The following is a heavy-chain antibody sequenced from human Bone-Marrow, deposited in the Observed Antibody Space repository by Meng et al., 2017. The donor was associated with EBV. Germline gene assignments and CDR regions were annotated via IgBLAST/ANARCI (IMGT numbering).Heavy chain of an antibody. D-gene: IGHD2/OR15-2a*01. CDR1: GGSFSSGDYS. CDR3: ARGNTFPEYYFGY. V-gene: IGHV4-30-2*01. Sequence: LQLEESGSRLVKPAQTLSLTCAVSGGSFSSGDYSWSWIRQPPGKGLEWIGNIYHSGSTFYNSSLNSRVTISVDRSKNQFSLKLTSVTAADTAVYYCARGNTFPEYYFGYWGQGTLVTVSS. CDR2: IYHSGST. J-gene: IGHJ4*02.